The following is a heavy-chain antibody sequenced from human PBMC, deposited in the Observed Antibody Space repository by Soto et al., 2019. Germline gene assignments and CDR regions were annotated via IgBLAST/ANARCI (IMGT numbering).Heavy chain of an antibody. J-gene: IGHJ6*02. D-gene: IGHD5-12*01. CDR1: GFTFSSYG. CDR3: VKDQYSGSDYFLMDV. V-gene: IGHV3-30*18. Sequence: GGSLRLSCADSGFTFSSYGMHWVRQAPGKGLEWVAVISYDGSNKYYADSVKGRFTISRDNSRNTLYLQMSSLTADDTAVYSCVKDQYSGSDYFLMDVWGQGTTVTVSS. CDR2: ISYDGSNK.